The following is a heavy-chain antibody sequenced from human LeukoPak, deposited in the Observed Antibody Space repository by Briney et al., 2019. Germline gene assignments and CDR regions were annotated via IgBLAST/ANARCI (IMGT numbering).Heavy chain of an antibody. CDR1: GYTFTGYY. D-gene: IGHD6-13*01. CDR3: AREGSLAAGYFDY. CDR2: INPNSGGT. Sequence: ASVKVSCKASGYTFTGYYMHWVRQAPGQGLEWMGWINPNSGGTNYAQKFQGRVTMTRDTSISTAYMELRRPRSDDTAVYYCAREGSLAAGYFDYWGQGTLVTVSS. V-gene: IGHV1-2*02. J-gene: IGHJ4*02.